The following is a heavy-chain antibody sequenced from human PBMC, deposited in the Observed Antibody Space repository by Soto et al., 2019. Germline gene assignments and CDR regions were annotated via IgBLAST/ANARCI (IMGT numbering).Heavy chain of an antibody. CDR3: ATITRAYYMDV. CDR1: GGSISSSSYY. V-gene: IGHV4-39*01. Sequence: SETLSLTCSVSGGSISSSSYYWGWIRQPPGKGLEWIGSIYYSGSSYYNPSLKGRVTLPVDTSVNKFSLRLSSVTAADTAVYYCATITRAYYMDVWGKGTTVTVSS. J-gene: IGHJ6*03. CDR2: IYYSGSS. D-gene: IGHD3-10*01.